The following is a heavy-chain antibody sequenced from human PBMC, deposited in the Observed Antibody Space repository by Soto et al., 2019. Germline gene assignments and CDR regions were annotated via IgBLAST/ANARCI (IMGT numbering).Heavy chain of an antibody. CDR1: GGSFSGYY. Sequence: SETLSLTCAVYGGSFSGYYWSWIRQPPGKGLEWIGEINHSGSTNYNPSLKSRVTISVDTSKNQFSLKLSSVTAADTAVYYCARGPYYDFWSSPPYYYYMDVWGKGTTVTVSS. V-gene: IGHV4-34*01. CDR3: ARGPYYDFWSSPPYYYYMDV. J-gene: IGHJ6*03. CDR2: INHSGST. D-gene: IGHD3-3*01.